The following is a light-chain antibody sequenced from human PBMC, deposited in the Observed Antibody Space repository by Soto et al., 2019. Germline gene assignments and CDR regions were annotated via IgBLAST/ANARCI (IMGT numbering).Light chain of an antibody. CDR2: KAS. CDR1: QRVSRW. V-gene: IGKV1-5*03. J-gene: IGKJ1*01. CDR3: QQYNDNWT. Sequence: DIQMTQSTSTLSASVGDRVTITCRASQRVSRWLAWYQHKPGKAPKLLIYKASTLEIWVPSRFSGSGSGTEFALAISSLQPDDSATYYCQQYNDNWTFGQGTKVEIK.